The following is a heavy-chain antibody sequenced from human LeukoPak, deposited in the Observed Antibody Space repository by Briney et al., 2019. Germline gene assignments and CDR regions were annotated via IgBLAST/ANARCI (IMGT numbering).Heavy chain of an antibody. CDR2: IYYGGST. CDR3: ARHVVVVPGRGFRHNWFDP. CDR1: GGSITTSNYY. Sequence: SETPSLTCTVSGGSITTSNYYWGWIRQPPGEGLEWIGSIYYGGSTYYNPSLKSRVTISVDASKRQFSLKVTSVTAADTAVYYCARHVVVVPGRGFRHNWFDPWGQGTLVIVSS. J-gene: IGHJ5*02. V-gene: IGHV4-39*01. D-gene: IGHD2-2*01.